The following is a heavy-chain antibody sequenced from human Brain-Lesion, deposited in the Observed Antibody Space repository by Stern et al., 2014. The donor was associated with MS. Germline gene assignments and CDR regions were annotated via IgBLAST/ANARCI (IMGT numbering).Heavy chain of an antibody. J-gene: IGHJ4*02. CDR3: VRETGGYTYGDTDFFDF. CDR1: GGSISSGSYY. CDR2: IYASGST. D-gene: IGHD5-18*01. Sequence: QVQLVQSGPGLVKPSQTLSLTCSVSGGSISSGSYYWNWIRQPAGKGLEWIGRIYASGSTNYSPSLKSRVFISGDTSKNQFSLKLSSETAADAAMYYCVRETGGYTYGDTDFFDFWGQGTLVTVSS. V-gene: IGHV4-61*02.